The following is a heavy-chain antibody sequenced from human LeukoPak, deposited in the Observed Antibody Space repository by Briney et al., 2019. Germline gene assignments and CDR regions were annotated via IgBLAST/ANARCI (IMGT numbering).Heavy chain of an antibody. CDR1: GYTFTGYY. D-gene: IGHD2-2*01. Sequence: GASVKVSCKASGYTFTGYYMHWVRQAPGQGLEWMGRINPSGGSTSYVQKFQGRVTMTRDTSTSTVYMELSSLRSEDTAVYYCARGGLVVVPAATNNWFDPWGQGTLVTVSS. CDR3: ARGGLVVVPAATNNWFDP. V-gene: IGHV1-46*01. J-gene: IGHJ5*02. CDR2: INPSGGST.